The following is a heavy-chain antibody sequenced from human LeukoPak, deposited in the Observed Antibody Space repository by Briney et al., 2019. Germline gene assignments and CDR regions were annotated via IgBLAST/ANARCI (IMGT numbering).Heavy chain of an antibody. CDR1: GYTLTELS. D-gene: IGHD6-19*01. CDR2: INTYTGNT. CDR3: ARDLGGWHNFDY. V-gene: IGHV1-18*01. J-gene: IGHJ4*02. Sequence: ASVKVSCKVSGYTLTELSMHWVRQAPGQGPEWMGWINTYTGNTNYAQKLQGRVTMTTDTSTSTAYMELRSLRSDDTAVYYCARDLGGWHNFDYWGQGSLVTVSS.